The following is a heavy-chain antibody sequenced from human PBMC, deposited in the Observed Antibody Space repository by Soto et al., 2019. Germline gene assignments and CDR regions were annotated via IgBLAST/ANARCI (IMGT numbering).Heavy chain of an antibody. V-gene: IGHV3-11*05. CDR1: GFTFSDYY. J-gene: IGHJ4*02. CDR3: ARASAYTATDFDY. D-gene: IGHD2-15*01. CDR2: IGGSTSYT. Sequence: PGGSLRLSCAASGFTFSDYYMSWIRQAPGKGLEWVSYIGGSTSYTNYADSVKGRFTISRDNAKKSLYLQLNSLRAEDTAVYYCARASAYTATDFDYWGQGTLVTVSS.